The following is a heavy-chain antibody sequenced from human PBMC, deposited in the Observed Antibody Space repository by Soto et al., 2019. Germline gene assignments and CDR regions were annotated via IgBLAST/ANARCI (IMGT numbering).Heavy chain of an antibody. D-gene: IGHD1-26*01. Sequence: LRLSCAASGFTFNNYGMHWVRQAPGKGLEWVALIWHDGSNKGYADSVKGRFTISRDNSKNTVNLQMNSLRVEDTAVYYCTRAAIKGELLDYWGQGTQVTVSS. V-gene: IGHV3-33*01. CDR2: IWHDGSNK. CDR3: TRAAIKGELLDY. J-gene: IGHJ4*02. CDR1: GFTFNNYG.